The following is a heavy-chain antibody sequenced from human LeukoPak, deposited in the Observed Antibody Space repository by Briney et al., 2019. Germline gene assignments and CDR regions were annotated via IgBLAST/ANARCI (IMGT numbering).Heavy chain of an antibody. CDR3: ARQYSGYVSKGFDY. J-gene: IGHJ4*02. Sequence: ASVKVSCKASGYTFTDYYIHWVRQAPGQGLEWMGWINPSSGGTNYAQKFQGRVTMTRDTSISTAYMELSRLRSDDTAVYYCARQYSGYVSKGFDYWGQGTLVTVSS. CDR1: GYTFTDYY. D-gene: IGHD5-12*01. V-gene: IGHV1-2*02. CDR2: INPSSGGT.